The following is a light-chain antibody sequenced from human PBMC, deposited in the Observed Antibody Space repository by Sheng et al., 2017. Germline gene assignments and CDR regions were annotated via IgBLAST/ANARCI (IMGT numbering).Light chain of an antibody. J-gene: IGKJ5*01. V-gene: IGKV1D-16*01. CDR3: QQYDSEIT. Sequence: DIQITQSPSSVSASVGDRVTITCRASEDINRWLAWYQQKPGKAPKVLIYDASTLQSGVPSRFSGSGSGTDFTLTISSLQPDDFATYYCQQYDSEITFGQGTRLEIK. CDR1: EDINRW. CDR2: DAS.